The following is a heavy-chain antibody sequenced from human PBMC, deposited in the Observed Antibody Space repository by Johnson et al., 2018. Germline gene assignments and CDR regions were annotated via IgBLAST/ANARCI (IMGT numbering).Heavy chain of an antibody. CDR2: ISNDGSNE. V-gene: IGHV3-30*18. D-gene: IGHD5-24*01. J-gene: IGHJ3*02. Sequence: QWVRQAPGKGLEWMAAISNDGSNEYYADSVRGRFTISRDNSKNTLSLQMNRLRAEDSGMYYCANTHVEMATIGGAFDIWGQGTMVTVSS. CDR3: ANTHVEMATIGGAFDI.